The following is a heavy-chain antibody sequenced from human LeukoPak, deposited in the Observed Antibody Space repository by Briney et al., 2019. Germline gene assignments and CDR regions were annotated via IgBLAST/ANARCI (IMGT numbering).Heavy chain of an antibody. Sequence: EASVKVSCKASGYTFTSYGISWVRQAPGQGLEWMGWINPNSGGTNYAQKFQGRVTMTRDTSISTAYMELSRLRSDDTAVYYCARGDSSGYYCDYWGQGTLVTVSS. CDR1: GYTFTSYG. CDR2: INPNSGGT. CDR3: ARGDSSGYYCDY. J-gene: IGHJ4*02. D-gene: IGHD3-22*01. V-gene: IGHV1-2*02.